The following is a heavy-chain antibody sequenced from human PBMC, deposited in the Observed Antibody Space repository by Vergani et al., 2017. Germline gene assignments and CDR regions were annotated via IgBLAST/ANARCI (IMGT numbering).Heavy chain of an antibody. J-gene: IGHJ3*02. CDR2: IYPSGNT. CDR1: GYSINSDFY. Sequence: QVQLQESGPGLVKPPGTLSLTCAVSGYSINSDFYWGWIRQPPGKGLEWIATIYPSGNTYYNPSLNSRLTMSVDTSKNQFSLKLNSMTAADTAVYYCARRPTWELGAFDIWGQGTLVTVSS. CDR3: ARRPTWELGAFDI. V-gene: IGHV4-38-2*01. D-gene: IGHD1-26*01.